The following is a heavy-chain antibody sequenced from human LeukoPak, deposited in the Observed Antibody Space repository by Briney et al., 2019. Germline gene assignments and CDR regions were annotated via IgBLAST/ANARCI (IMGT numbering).Heavy chain of an antibody. CDR3: ARDRPNYDSSGYYVDY. D-gene: IGHD3-22*01. J-gene: IGHJ4*02. CDR1: GYTFTSYG. CDR2: ISAYNGNT. V-gene: IGHV1-18*01. Sequence: ASVKVSCKASGYTFTSYGISWVRQAPGQGLEWMGWISAYNGNTNYAQKLQGRVTMTTDTSTSTVYMELRSLRSDDTAVYYCARDRPNYDSSGYYVDYWGQGTLVTVSS.